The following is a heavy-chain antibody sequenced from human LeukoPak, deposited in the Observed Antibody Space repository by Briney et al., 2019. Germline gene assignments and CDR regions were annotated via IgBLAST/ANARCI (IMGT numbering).Heavy chain of an antibody. Sequence: PSETLSLTCTVSGGCISSYYWSWIRQPPGKGLEWIGYIYYSGSTNYNPSLKSRVTISVDTSKNQFSLKLSSVTAADTAVYYCARGRNKDWFDPWGQGTLVTVSS. CDR1: GGCISSYY. CDR3: ARGRNKDWFDP. D-gene: IGHD1/OR15-1a*01. V-gene: IGHV4-59*01. CDR2: IYYSGST. J-gene: IGHJ5*02.